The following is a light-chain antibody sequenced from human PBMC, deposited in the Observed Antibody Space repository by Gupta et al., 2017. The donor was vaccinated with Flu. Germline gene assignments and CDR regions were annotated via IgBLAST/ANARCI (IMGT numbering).Light chain of an antibody. J-gene: IGKJ4*01. CDR3: MQALQTPCT. Sequence: DIVMTQSPLSLPVTPGEPASISCRSSQSLLHSNGYNYLDWYLQKPGQSPQLLIYLGSNRASGVTDRFSGSGSGTDFTLKISRVEAEDVGVYYCMQALQTPCTFGGGTKVEIK. CDR2: LGS. CDR1: QSLLHSNGYNY. V-gene: IGKV2-28*01.